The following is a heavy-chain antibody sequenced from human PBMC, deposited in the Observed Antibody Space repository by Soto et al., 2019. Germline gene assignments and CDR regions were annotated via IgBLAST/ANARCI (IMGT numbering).Heavy chain of an antibody. CDR3: ARLYCTSSTCDSWFDP. CDR1: GYTFTTFW. V-gene: IGHV5-10-1*03. J-gene: IGHJ5*02. CDR2: IDPRDSYI. D-gene: IGHD2-2*01. Sequence: EVQLVQSGAEVKKPGESLRISCTGFGYTFTTFWISWVRQMPGRGLEWMGRIDPRDSYITYSPSFQGHVTISVDKSIRTAYLQWGSLKASDTAMYYCARLYCTSSTCDSWFDPWGQGTLVTVSS.